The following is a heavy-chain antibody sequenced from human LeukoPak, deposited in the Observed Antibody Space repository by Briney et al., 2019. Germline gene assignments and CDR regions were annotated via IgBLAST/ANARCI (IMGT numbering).Heavy chain of an antibody. Sequence: GGSLRLSCAASRFTFSNYGMHWVRQAPGKGLEWVAVSSYTGATPYYADSVQGRFTISRDNSKNTLYLQMNSLKAEDTAIYYCAKEADIYTWGTYRGAFDYWGRGTLVTVSS. D-gene: IGHD3-16*02. CDR3: AKEADIYTWGTYRGAFDY. CDR1: RFTFSNYG. CDR2: SSYTGATP. J-gene: IGHJ4*02. V-gene: IGHV3-30*18.